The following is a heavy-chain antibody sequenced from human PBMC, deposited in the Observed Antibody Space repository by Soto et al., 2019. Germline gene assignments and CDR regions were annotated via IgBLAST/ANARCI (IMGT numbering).Heavy chain of an antibody. D-gene: IGHD3-3*01. CDR3: ARVELSAELLELSQANYYGMDV. V-gene: IGHV1-69*13. CDR1: GGTFSSYV. CDR2: IIPIFGTA. J-gene: IGHJ6*02. Sequence: SVKVSCKASGGTFSSYVISWVRQAPGQGLEWMGGIIPIFGTANYAQKFKGRVTITADEYTSTAYMDLSSLRSEDTAVYYCARVELSAELLELSQANYYGMDVWGQGTTVTVSS.